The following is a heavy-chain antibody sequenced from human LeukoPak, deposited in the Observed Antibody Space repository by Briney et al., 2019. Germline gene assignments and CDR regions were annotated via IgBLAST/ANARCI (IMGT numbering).Heavy chain of an antibody. CDR1: GGSISSYY. CDR2: IYYRGTT. V-gene: IGHV4-59*01. J-gene: IGHJ4*02. CDR3: ARVPPGASHFDS. Sequence: SETLSLTCTVSGGSISSYYWSWIRQPPGKGLEWIGYIYYRGTTEYNPSLKSRVTISVDTSKNQFSLKLSSVTAADTAVYYCARVPPGASHFDSWGQGTLVPVSS. D-gene: IGHD1-26*01.